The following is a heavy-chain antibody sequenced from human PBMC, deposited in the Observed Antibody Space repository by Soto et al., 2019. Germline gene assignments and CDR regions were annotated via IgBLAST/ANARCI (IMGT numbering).Heavy chain of an antibody. CDR1: GYTFTSYG. CDR3: AREVEHYYGSGDADY. Sequence: ASVKVSCKASGYTFTSYGISWVRQAPGQGLEWMGWISAYNGNTNYAQKLQGRVTMTTDTSTSTAYMELRSLRSDDTAVYYCAREVEHYYGSGDADYWGQGTLVTVSS. V-gene: IGHV1-18*01. CDR2: ISAYNGNT. J-gene: IGHJ4*02. D-gene: IGHD3-10*01.